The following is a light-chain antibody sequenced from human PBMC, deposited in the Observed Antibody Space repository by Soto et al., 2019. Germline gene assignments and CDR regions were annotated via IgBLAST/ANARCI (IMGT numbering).Light chain of an antibody. CDR1: SSDVGGYNY. Sequence: QSVLTQPPSASGSPGQSVTISCTGTSSDVGGYNYVSWYQQHPGKAPKLIIYEVSKRPSGVPDRFSGSKSGNTASLTVSGLQAEDEADYCCSSHAGSNNYVFGTGTKVTVL. CDR2: EVS. CDR3: SSHAGSNNYV. V-gene: IGLV2-8*01. J-gene: IGLJ1*01.